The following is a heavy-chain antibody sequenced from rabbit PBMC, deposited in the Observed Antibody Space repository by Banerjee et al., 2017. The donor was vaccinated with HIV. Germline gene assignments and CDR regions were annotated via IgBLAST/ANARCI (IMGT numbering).Heavy chain of an antibody. V-gene: IGHV1S40*01. D-gene: IGHD4-1*01. Sequence: QSLEESGGGLDQPGGSLKLSCKASGFIFSDNYWICWVRQAPGKGLEWIACINTGSGSAYYASWVKGRFTISKTSWTTVTLQMTSLTAADTATYFCARDLAGVIGWNFGLWGQGTLVTVS. CDR1: GFIFSDNYW. CDR3: ARDLAGVIGWNFGL. J-gene: IGHJ3*01. CDR2: INTGSGSA.